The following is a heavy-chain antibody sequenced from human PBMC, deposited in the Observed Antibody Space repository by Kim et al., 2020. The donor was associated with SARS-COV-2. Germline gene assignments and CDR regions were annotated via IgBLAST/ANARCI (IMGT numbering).Heavy chain of an antibody. J-gene: IGHJ3*01. Sequence: GGSLRLSCAASGFTVSSNYMSWVRQAPGKGLEWVSVIYSGGSTYYADSVKGRCTISRHNSKNTLYLQMNSLRAEDTTAYYCARAIDYYDSSGYYYADAF. CDR1: GFTVSSNY. V-gene: IGHV3-53*04. CDR2: IYSGGST. CDR3: ARAIDYYDSSGYYYADAF. D-gene: IGHD3-22*01.